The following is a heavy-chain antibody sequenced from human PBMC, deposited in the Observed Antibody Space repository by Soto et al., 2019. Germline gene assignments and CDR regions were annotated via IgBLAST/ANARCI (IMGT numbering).Heavy chain of an antibody. V-gene: IGHV3-15*07. Sequence: GGSLRLSCAASGFTFSNAWMNWVRQAPGKGLEWVGRIKSKTDGGTTDYAAPVKGRFTISRDDSKNTLYLQMNSLKTEDTAVYYCTAKFYDSRGYYDYWGQGTLVTVSS. D-gene: IGHD3-22*01. J-gene: IGHJ4*02. CDR3: TAKFYDSRGYYDY. CDR1: GFTFSNAW. CDR2: IKSKTDGGTT.